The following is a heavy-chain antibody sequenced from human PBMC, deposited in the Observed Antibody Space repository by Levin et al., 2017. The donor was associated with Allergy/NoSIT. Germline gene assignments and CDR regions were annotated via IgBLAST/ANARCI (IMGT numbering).Heavy chain of an antibody. D-gene: IGHD4-17*01. CDR3: TTEHDYGDYTNCFDS. V-gene: IGHV3-15*07. CDR2: IKSKIDGGTI. Sequence: LSLTCAASGVSFHNAWMNWVRQTPGKGLEWVGRIKSKIDGGTIEYAAPVKDRFIISRDDSKNTLFLEMNNLKAEDTAVYYCTTEHDYGDYTNCFDSWGQGTLVNVSS. J-gene: IGHJ5*01. CDR1: GVSFHNAW.